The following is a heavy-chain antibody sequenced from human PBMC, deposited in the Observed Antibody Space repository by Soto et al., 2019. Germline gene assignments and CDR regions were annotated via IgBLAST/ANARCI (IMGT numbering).Heavy chain of an antibody. V-gene: IGHV1-69*01. Sequence: QLHLVQSGAEVKKPGSSLKVSCKASGGTFSNSGISWVRQAPGQGLEWMGGIIPIFDTTNYAQKLQGRITIIAYESTNTVYMELSNLRSADTGVYYCARAPILVSVTLYENYFDSWGQGTLVTVSS. CDR2: IIPIFDTT. J-gene: IGHJ4*02. D-gene: IGHD2-21*02. CDR3: ARAPILVSVTLYENYFDS. CDR1: GGTFSNSG.